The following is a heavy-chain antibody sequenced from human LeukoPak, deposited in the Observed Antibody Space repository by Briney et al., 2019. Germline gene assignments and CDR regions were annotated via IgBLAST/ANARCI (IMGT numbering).Heavy chain of an antibody. J-gene: IGHJ4*02. CDR2: ISGLTGST. CDR1: GFTFSSYA. V-gene: IGHV3-23*01. CDR3: AKDLSDIFTGEIDY. D-gene: IGHD3-9*01. Sequence: GGSLSLSCPASGFTFSSYARSWVRQAPGKGLDWVPAISGLTGSTYYADSVQGRFTIFRDNSKNTLYLRLNILRAEDTAIYYCAKDLSDIFTGEIDYWGQGTLVTVSS.